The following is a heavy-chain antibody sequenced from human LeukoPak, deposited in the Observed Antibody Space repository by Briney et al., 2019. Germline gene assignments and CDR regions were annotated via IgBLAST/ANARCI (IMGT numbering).Heavy chain of an antibody. CDR2: IYYSGST. V-gene: IGHV4-31*03. D-gene: IGHD7-27*01. Sequence: SETLSLTCTVSGGSISSGGYYWSWTRQHPGKGLEWIGYIYYSGSTYYNPSLKSRVTISVDTSKNQFSLKLSSVTAADTAVYYCARELTGSPPHFDYWGQGTLVTVSS. J-gene: IGHJ4*02. CDR1: GGSISSGGYY. CDR3: ARELTGSPPHFDY.